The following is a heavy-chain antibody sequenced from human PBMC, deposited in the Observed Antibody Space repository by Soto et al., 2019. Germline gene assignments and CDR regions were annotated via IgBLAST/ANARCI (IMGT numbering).Heavy chain of an antibody. CDR3: AKDAVPGPPDYFAF. CDR1: GFTVSAYE. J-gene: IGHJ4*02. CDR2: ISSGGRHQ. V-gene: IGHV3-30*04. D-gene: IGHD6-19*01. Sequence: GGSLRLSCVGSGFTVSAYEIHWVRQAPGKGLDWVAVISSGGRHQFYTDSVRGRFTISRDDSKNTVYLQMNNLTPQDAAIYYCAKDAVPGPPDYFAFWGQGTLVTVSS.